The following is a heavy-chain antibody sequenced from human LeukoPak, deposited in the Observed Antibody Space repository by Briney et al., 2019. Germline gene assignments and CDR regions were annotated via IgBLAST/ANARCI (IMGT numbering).Heavy chain of an antibody. V-gene: IGHV4-34*01. J-gene: IGHJ6*02. CDR1: GGSFSGYY. CDR2: INHSGST. Sequence: PSETLSLTCAVYGGSFSGYYWSWIRQPPGKGLEWIGEINHSGSTNYNPSLKSRVTISVDTSKNQFPLKLSSVTAADTAVYYCAKPLWRMRPRRDYYYYYGMDVWGQGTTVTVSS. CDR3: AKPLWRMRPRRDYYYYYGMDV. D-gene: IGHD3-16*01.